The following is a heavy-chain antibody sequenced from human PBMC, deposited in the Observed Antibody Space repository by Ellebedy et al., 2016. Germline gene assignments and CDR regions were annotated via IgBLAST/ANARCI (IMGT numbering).Heavy chain of an antibody. Sequence: SETLSLTCTVSGGSINNYYWTWIRQPPGKGLEWIGYIHYSGSTGANASLKSRVTISVDTSKSQFSLKLNSVTAADTAVYYCASGISSFDPWGQGTLVTVSS. J-gene: IGHJ5*02. CDR1: GGSINNYY. CDR3: ASGISSFDP. CDR2: IHYSGST. V-gene: IGHV4-59*01.